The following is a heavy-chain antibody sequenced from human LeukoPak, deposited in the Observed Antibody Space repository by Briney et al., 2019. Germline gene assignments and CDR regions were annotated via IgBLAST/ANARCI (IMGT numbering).Heavy chain of an antibody. CDR3: AHIYSYGSPPFDY. D-gene: IGHD5-18*01. Sequence: SVKVSCTASGGTFSSYAISWVRQAPGQGLEWMGRIIPIFGTANYAHNVQGRVTISTDNSKSTAYMELSSLRSEDTAVYHCAHIYSYGSPPFDYWGQGTLVTVSS. CDR2: IIPIFGTA. J-gene: IGHJ4*02. V-gene: IGHV1-69*05. CDR1: GGTFSSYA.